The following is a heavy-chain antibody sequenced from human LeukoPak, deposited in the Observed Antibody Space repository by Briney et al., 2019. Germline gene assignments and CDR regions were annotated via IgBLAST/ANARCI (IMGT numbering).Heavy chain of an antibody. CDR2: ITGEAAQT. Sequence: GGSLRLSCEVSGFTSDGYVMHWVRQATGKGMEWDSSITGEAAQTYYADPVRGRFTISRDNSRNSVYLQMISLSTEDSALYYCAKLAVAGTTGDFWGQGTLVTVSS. CDR1: GFTSDGYV. J-gene: IGHJ4*02. V-gene: IGHV3-43*02. CDR3: AKLAVAGTTGDF. D-gene: IGHD6-19*01.